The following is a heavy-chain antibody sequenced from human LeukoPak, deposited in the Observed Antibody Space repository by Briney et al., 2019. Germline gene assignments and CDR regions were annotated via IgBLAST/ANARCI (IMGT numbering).Heavy chain of an antibody. J-gene: IGHJ4*02. CDR2: INPNSGGT. CDR3: ARDWGAVTSIDY. D-gene: IGHD4-11*01. CDR1: GYTFTGYY. Sequence: ASVKVSCKASGYTFTGYYMHWVRQAPGQGLEWMGWINPNSGGTNYAQKFQGRVTMTRDTSISTAYMELSRLRSDDTAVYYCARDWGAVTSIDYWGQGTLVTVSS. V-gene: IGHV1-2*02.